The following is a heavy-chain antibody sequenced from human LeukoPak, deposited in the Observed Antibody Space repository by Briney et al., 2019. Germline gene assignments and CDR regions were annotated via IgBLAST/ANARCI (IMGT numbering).Heavy chain of an antibody. CDR2: IYPGDSEI. D-gene: IGHD2-2*01. CDR3: ARWGYCGTNDCRDVDY. CDR1: GYSFSSYW. J-gene: IGHJ4*02. V-gene: IGHV5-51*01. Sequence: GESLKISCKASGYSFSSYWIGWVRQMPGKGLEWMGIIYPGDSEIRYSPSFQGQVTISADKSIRTAFLKWSSLKASGSAMYYCARWGYCGTNDCRDVDYWGQGTLVTVSS.